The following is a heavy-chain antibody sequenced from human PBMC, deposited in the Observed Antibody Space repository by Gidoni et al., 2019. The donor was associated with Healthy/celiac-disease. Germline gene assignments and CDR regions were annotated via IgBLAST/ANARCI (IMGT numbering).Heavy chain of an antibody. CDR3: ARDSTVADSSGYYRSFDY. D-gene: IGHD3-22*01. CDR2: ISSSSSTI. V-gene: IGHV3-48*02. Sequence: EVQLVEPGAGWVQPGGSLRLSCAAAGFPFSIYSMNWVRQAPGKGLEWVSYISSSSSTIYYADSVKGRFTISRDNAKNSLYLQMNSLRDEDTAVYYCARDSTVADSSGYYRSFDYWGQGTLVTVSS. J-gene: IGHJ4*02. CDR1: GFPFSIYS.